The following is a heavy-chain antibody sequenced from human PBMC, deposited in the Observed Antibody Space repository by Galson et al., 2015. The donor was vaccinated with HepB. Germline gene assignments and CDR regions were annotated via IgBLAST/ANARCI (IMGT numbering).Heavy chain of an antibody. CDR2: IWKDGSKK. V-gene: IGHV3-33*01. J-gene: IGHJ4*02. CDR3: ARDGGGSSPDY. Sequence: SLRLSCAASGFTFSHYAMHWVRQAPGKGLEWVTVIWKDGSKKYYANSVKGRFTISRDNSKNTLDLQMNSLGAEDTAVYYCARDGGGSSPDYWGQGTLVTVSS. CDR1: GFTFSHYA. D-gene: IGHD3-16*01.